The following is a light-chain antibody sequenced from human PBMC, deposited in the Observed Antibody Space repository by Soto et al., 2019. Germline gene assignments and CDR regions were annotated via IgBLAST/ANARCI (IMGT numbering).Light chain of an antibody. CDR3: QSYDSSLSGVV. CDR1: SGSIARGY. J-gene: IGLJ2*01. V-gene: IGLV6-57*02. Sequence: NFMLTQPHSVSESPGKTVTISCSGSSGSIARGYVQWYQQRPGSAPTTVIYDDDQRPSGVPDRFSGSIDSSSNSASLTISGLQAEDEADYYCQSYDSSLSGVVFGGGTKLTVL. CDR2: DDD.